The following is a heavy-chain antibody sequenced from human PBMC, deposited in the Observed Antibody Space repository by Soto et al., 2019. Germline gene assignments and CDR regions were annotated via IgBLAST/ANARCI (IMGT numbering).Heavy chain of an antibody. CDR1: GVSIHNSHSF. Sequence: QVQLQESGPGLVKPSETLSLTCTVSGVSIHNSHSFWAWIRQPPGKGLEFIGSVYHNGGAHYNSSLKSRVTISVATAHNQVSLRMRSLTAADTAVYYCGRVVEGATRHTDPDSWGQGILVTVSS. J-gene: IGHJ5*01. CDR3: GRVVEGATRHTDPDS. CDR2: VYHNGGA. V-gene: IGHV4-39*01. D-gene: IGHD2-21*01.